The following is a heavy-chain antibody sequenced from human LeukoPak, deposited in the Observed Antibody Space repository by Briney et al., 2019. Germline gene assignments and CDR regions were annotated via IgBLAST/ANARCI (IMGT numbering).Heavy chain of an antibody. D-gene: IGHD6-6*01. CDR1: GGSICSYY. J-gene: IGHJ4*02. CDR2: IYYSGST. Sequence: SETLSLTCTVSGGSICSYYWSWIRQPPGKGLEWIGYIYYSGSTNYNPSLKSRVTISVDTSKNQFSLKLSSVTAADTAVYYCARYGSIAARREWYFDYWGQGTLVTVSS. V-gene: IGHV4-59*08. CDR3: ARYGSIAARREWYFDY.